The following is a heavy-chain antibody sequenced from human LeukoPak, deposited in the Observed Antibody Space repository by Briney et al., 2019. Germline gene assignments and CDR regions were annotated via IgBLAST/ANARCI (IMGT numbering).Heavy chain of an antibody. V-gene: IGHV3-23*01. CDR2: ISGSGGST. CDR1: GFTLSSYA. Sequence: GGSLRLSCAASGFTLSSYAMSWVRQAPGKGLECVSAISGSGGSTSYADSVKGRFTISRDNSKNTLYLQMNSLRAEDTAVYYCAKVGPYCSGGSCHIYYFDYWGQGTLVTVSS. J-gene: IGHJ4*02. D-gene: IGHD2-15*01. CDR3: AKVGPYCSGGSCHIYYFDY.